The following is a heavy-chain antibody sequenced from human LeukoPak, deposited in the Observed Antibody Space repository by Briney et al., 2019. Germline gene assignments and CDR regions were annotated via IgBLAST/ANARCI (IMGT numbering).Heavy chain of an antibody. CDR3: AKEHDLWHEEGNWFDT. J-gene: IGHJ5*02. V-gene: IGHV3-23*01. Sequence: WGSLRLSCTTSGFTFNTYSMSWVRQSPGKGLEWVSAINDDTPYYADSVKGRFTVSRDNSKDTLYLQLNSLRAEDTAIYYCAKEHDLWHEEGNWFDTWGQGVLVTVSS. D-gene: IGHD3-3*01. CDR1: GFTFNTYS. CDR2: INDDTP.